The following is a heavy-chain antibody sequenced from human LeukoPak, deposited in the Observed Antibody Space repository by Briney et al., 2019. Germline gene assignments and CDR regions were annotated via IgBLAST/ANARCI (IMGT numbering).Heavy chain of an antibody. V-gene: IGHV3-23*01. CDR1: GFTFSNYA. CDR2: IRGFDSIT. Sequence: GGSLRLSCAASGFTFSNYAMNWVRQAPGKGLEWVSSIRGFDSITFYADSVKGRFTISRDDSRNTLYLQMNSLRGDDTAVYYCAKDVGKWESLHFFDYWGQGTLVTVSS. J-gene: IGHJ4*02. CDR3: AKDVGKWESLHFFDY. D-gene: IGHD1-26*01.